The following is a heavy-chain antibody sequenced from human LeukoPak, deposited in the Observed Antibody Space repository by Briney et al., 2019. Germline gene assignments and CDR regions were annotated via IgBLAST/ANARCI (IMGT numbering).Heavy chain of an antibody. CDR3: ALGLSKMIRGPVDY. CDR1: GFAFSNHA. CDR2: ISGTSIST. D-gene: IGHD3-16*02. J-gene: IGHJ4*02. Sequence: GGSLRLSCAASGFAFSNHAMTWVRQAPGKGLEWVSSISGTSISTFIADSVKGRFTISRDNSKNTLFLQMNSLRAEDTAIYFCALGLSKMIRGPVDYWGQGALVTVSS. V-gene: IGHV3-23*01.